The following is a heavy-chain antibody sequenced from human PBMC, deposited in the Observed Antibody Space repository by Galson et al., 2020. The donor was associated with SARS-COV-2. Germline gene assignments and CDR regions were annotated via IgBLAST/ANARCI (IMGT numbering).Heavy chain of an antibody. J-gene: IGHJ6*03. CDR2: ISSSSSYI. V-gene: IGHV3-21*01. CDR1: GFTFSSYS. D-gene: IGHD5-18*01. CDR3: ARVGQIQLWYPPHYYYYMDF. Sequence: GGSLRLSCAASGFTFSSYSMNWVRQAPGKGLEWVSSISSSSSYIYYADSVKGRFTISRDNAKNSLYLQMNSLRAEDTAVYYCARVGQIQLWYPPHYYYYMDFWGKGTTVTISS.